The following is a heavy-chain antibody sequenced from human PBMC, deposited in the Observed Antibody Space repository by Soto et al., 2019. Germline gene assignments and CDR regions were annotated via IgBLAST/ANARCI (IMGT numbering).Heavy chain of an antibody. J-gene: IGHJ4*02. Sequence: PGGSLRLSCSASGFTFSSYSMNWVRQAPGKELEWLSYISGSGNTMYYADSVKGRFTIARDNAQKSLYLQLNNLRDDDTTMYYCARDPKSGNQKLYFDYWGQGTLVTAPQ. CDR3: ARDPKSGNQKLYFDY. CDR2: ISGSGNTM. V-gene: IGHV3-48*02. D-gene: IGHD4-4*01. CDR1: GFTFSSYS.